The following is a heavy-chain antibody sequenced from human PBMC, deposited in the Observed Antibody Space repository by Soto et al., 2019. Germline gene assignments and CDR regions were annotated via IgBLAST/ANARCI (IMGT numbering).Heavy chain of an antibody. D-gene: IGHD4-17*01. J-gene: IGHJ6*02. CDR1: GGTFSSYT. V-gene: IGHV1-69*08. CDR3: ARETTVTTRYYGMDV. CDR2: IIPILGIA. Sequence: QVQLVQSGAEVKKPGSSVKVSCKASGGTFSSYTISWVRQAPGQGLEWMGRIIPILGIANYAQKFQGRVTITADKSTSTAYMELSSLRSEDTAVYYGARETTVTTRYYGMDVWGQGTTVTVSS.